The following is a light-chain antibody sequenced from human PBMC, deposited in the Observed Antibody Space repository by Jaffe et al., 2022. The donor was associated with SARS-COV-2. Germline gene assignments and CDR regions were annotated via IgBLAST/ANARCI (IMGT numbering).Light chain of an antibody. J-gene: IGLJ1*01. CDR1: SSDVGRYNY. Sequence: QSALTQPRSVSGSPGQSVTISCTGTSSDVGRYNYVSWYQQHPGEAPKLIIFDVNKRPSGVPNRFSGSRSGNTASLTISGLQAEDEADYYCCSYAGNYVFVFGTGTEVIVL. CDR2: DVN. CDR3: CSYAGNYVFV. V-gene: IGLV2-11*01.